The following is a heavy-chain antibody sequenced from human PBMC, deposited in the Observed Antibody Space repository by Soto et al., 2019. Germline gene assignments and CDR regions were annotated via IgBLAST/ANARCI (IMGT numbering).Heavy chain of an antibody. D-gene: IGHD2-15*01. V-gene: IGHV3-15*01. Sequence: GVLRLSCAASGFTFSHAWMSWVRQAPGKGLEWVGRIKSKADGETKDYGAPVRGRFTISRDDAKDTLYLQMNSLRVEDTAVYYCCVVKRLDQYSTSGYWFDPWGPGTMVTSPQ. J-gene: IGHJ5*02. CDR2: IKSKADGETK. CDR3: CVVKRLDQYSTSGYWFDP. CDR1: GFTFSHAW.